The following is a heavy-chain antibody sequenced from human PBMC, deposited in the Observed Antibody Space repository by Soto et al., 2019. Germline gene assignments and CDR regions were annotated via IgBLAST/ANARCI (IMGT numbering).Heavy chain of an antibody. CDR1: GGSVSSGSYY. CDR2: IYYSGST. Sequence: NPSETLSLTCTVSGGSVSSGSYYWSWIRQPPGKGLEWIGYIYYSGSTNYNPSLKSRVTISVDKSKNQFSLKLSSVTAADTAVYYCASGGTPYSHGQVDYWGLGTLVTVSS. CDR3: ASGGTPYSHGQVDY. V-gene: IGHV4-61*01. D-gene: IGHD1-26*01. J-gene: IGHJ4*02.